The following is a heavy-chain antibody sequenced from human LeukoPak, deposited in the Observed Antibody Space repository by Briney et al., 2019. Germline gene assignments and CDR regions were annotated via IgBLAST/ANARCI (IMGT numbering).Heavy chain of an antibody. Sequence: SQTLSLTCTVSGGSISSGSYYWSWIRQPAGKGLEWIGRIYTSGSTNYNPSLKSRVTISVDTSKNQFSLKLSSVTAADTAVYYCARESYYDFWSGYDRTHEGFDPWGQGTLVTVSS. CDR2: IYTSGST. CDR3: ARESYYDFWSGYDRTHEGFDP. D-gene: IGHD3-3*01. J-gene: IGHJ5*02. V-gene: IGHV4-61*02. CDR1: GGSISSGSYY.